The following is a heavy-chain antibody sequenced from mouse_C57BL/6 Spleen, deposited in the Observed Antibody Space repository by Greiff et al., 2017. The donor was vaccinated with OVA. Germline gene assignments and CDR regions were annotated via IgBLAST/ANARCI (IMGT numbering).Heavy chain of an antibody. V-gene: IGHV5-9*01. CDR2: ISGGGGNT. J-gene: IGHJ2*01. Sequence: EVQVVESGGGLVKPGGSLKLSCAASGFTFSSYTMSWVRQTPEKRLEWVATISGGGGNTYYPDSVKGRFTISRDNAKNTLYLQMSSLRSEDTALYYCARHEGGGLTLDYWGQGTTLTVSS. CDR3: ARHEGGGLTLDY. D-gene: IGHD4-1*01. CDR1: GFTFSSYT.